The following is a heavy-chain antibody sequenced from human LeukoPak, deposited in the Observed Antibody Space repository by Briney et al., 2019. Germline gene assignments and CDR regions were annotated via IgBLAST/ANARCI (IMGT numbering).Heavy chain of an antibody. CDR1: GGTFSSYA. Sequence: SVKVSCKASGGTFSSYAISWVRQAPGQGLEWMGRIIPILGIANYAQKFQGRVTMTEDTSTDTAYMELSSLRSEDTAVYYCATGPAAIKRWFDPWGQGTLVTVSS. V-gene: IGHV1-69*04. CDR3: ATGPAAIKRWFDP. J-gene: IGHJ5*02. D-gene: IGHD2-2*01. CDR2: IIPILGIA.